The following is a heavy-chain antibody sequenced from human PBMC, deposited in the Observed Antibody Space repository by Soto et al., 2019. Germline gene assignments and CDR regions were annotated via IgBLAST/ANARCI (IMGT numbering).Heavy chain of an antibody. CDR1: GGTFSSYA. J-gene: IGHJ6*02. CDR3: ARHVPAAGYYYGMVV. V-gene: IGHV1-69*12. D-gene: IGHD2-2*01. Sequence: QVQLVQSGAEVKKPGSSVKVSCKASGGTFSSYAISWVRQAPGQGLEWMGGIISIFGTANYAQKFQGRVTITADESTRTAYLEPSSLRSEDTAVYYCARHVPAAGYYYGMVVWGQGTTVTGSS. CDR2: IISIFGTA.